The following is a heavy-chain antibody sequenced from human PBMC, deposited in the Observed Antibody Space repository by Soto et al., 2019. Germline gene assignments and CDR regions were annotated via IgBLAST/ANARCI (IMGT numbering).Heavy chain of an antibody. CDR1: GYMFTTYG. V-gene: IGHV1-18*04. CDR2: ISAYNGNK. CDR3: ARTGGGMAARPLEY. J-gene: IGHJ4*02. D-gene: IGHD6-6*01. Sequence: QVQLMQSGGEVKKPGASVEVSCKASGYMFTTYGISWVRQAPGQGLEWMAWISAYNGNKKYAQKFQDRVTMTIHTSSTTVSMGHRNLTSDETAIYYCARTGGGMAARPLEYWGQGTLVTVST.